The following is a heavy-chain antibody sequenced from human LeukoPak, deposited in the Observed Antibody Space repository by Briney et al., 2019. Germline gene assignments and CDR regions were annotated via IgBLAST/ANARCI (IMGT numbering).Heavy chain of an antibody. CDR3: IADTPPWNPYGLDY. J-gene: IGHJ4*02. CDR1: GFTFSSAW. CDR2: IKSKVDGGTT. V-gene: IGHV3-15*07. Sequence: GGSLRLSCAPSGFTFSSAWMHWVRQAPGKGLEWVGRIKSKVDGGTTDYAAPVKGRFTISRDDLESMLYLQMNSLKTEDTAVYYCIADTPPWNPYGLDYWGQGTLVTVSS. D-gene: IGHD1-1*01.